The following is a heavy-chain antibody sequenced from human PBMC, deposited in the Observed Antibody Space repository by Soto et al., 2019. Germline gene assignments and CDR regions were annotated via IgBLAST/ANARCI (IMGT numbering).Heavy chain of an antibody. J-gene: IGHJ6*02. CDR1: GFTFSNFV. D-gene: IGHD4-17*01. CDR3: AKEGLRLYYYCMDV. V-gene: IGHV3-23*01. CDR2: ITSTGGDT. Sequence: GGSLRLSCATSGFTFSNFVMRWVRQTPGKGLEWVSTITSTGGDTYYTDSVKGRFTISRDNSKNTLYLQMNSLRAEDTAVYYCAKEGLRLYYYCMDVWGQGTTVTVSS.